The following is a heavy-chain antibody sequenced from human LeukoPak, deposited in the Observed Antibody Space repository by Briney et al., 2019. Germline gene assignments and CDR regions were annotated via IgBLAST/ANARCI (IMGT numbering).Heavy chain of an antibody. J-gene: IGHJ3*02. CDR2: ISSSGSTI. V-gene: IGHV3-48*03. CDR3: ARGGYSSSWYEVGITAFDI. CDR1: GFTFSSYE. Sequence: GGSLRLSCAASGFTFSSYEMNWVRQAPGKGLEWVSYISSSGSTIYYADSVKGRFTISRDNAKNSLYLQMNSLRAEDTAVYYCARGGYSSSWYEVGITAFDIWGQGTMVTVSS. D-gene: IGHD6-13*01.